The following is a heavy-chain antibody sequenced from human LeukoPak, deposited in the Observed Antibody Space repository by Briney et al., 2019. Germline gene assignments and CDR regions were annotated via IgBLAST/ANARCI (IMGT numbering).Heavy chain of an antibody. J-gene: IGHJ3*02. D-gene: IGHD3-9*01. CDR1: GGSISSYY. CDR2: LSKSGNT. CDR3: ARARYVNSFYAFDI. V-gene: IGHV4-59*01. Sequence: SETLSLTCAVSGGSISSYYWSWIRLPPGKGLEWIGYLSKSGNTNYSPSLKSRVTIFGDTSKNQFFLKLSSVTAADTAVYYCARARYVNSFYAFDIWGQGTLVAVSS.